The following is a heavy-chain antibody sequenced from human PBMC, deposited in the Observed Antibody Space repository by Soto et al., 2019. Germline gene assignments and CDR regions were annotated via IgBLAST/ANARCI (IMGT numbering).Heavy chain of an antibody. V-gene: IGHV4-59*01. CDR1: GGSISSYY. J-gene: IGHJ4*02. Sequence: SETLSLTCTVSGGSISSYYWSWIRQPPGKGLEWIGYIYDSGRTNYNPSLKSRVTISVDTSKNQFSLKLSSVTAADTAVYYCARARGYSYGSFDYWGQGTLVTVSS. D-gene: IGHD5-18*01. CDR3: ARARGYSYGSFDY. CDR2: IYDSGRT.